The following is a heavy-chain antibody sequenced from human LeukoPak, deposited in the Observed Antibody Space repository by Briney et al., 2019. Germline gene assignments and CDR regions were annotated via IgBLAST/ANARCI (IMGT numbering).Heavy chain of an antibody. CDR2: IYTSGST. CDR3: ARDGGDP. Sequence: SETLSLTCTVSGGSISSGSYYWSWIRQPAGKGLEWIGRIYTSGSTNYNPSLKSRVTISVDTSKNQFSLKLSSVTAADTAVYYCARDGGDPWGQGTLVTVSS. D-gene: IGHD3-16*01. CDR1: GGSISSGSYY. J-gene: IGHJ5*02. V-gene: IGHV4-61*02.